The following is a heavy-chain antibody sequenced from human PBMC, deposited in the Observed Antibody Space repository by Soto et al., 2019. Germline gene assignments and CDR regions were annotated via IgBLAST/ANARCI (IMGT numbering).Heavy chain of an antibody. CDR3: ARPVHWYWGMDV. Sequence: SETLSLTCAVYGGSFSGYYWRWIRQPPGKGLEWIGEINHSGSTNYNPSLKSRVTISVDTSKNQFSLKLSAVTAADAAVYYCARPVHWYWGMDVWGQGIRVPVS. CDR1: GGSFSGYY. J-gene: IGHJ6*02. V-gene: IGHV4-34*01. D-gene: IGHD2-8*02. CDR2: INHSGST.